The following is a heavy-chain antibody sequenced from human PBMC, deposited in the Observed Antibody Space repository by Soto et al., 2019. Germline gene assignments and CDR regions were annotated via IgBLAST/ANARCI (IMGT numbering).Heavy chain of an antibody. Sequence: QVQLVESGGGVVQPGRSLRLSYAASGFTFSSYAMHWVRQAPGKGLEWVAVISYDGSDKYYADSVKGRFTISRDNSKNTLYLQMNSLRVEDTAVYYCAKVGAAVDAFDYWGQGTLVTVSS. CDR2: ISYDGSDK. CDR3: AKVGAAVDAFDY. V-gene: IGHV3-30*18. J-gene: IGHJ4*02. D-gene: IGHD3-16*01. CDR1: GFTFSSYA.